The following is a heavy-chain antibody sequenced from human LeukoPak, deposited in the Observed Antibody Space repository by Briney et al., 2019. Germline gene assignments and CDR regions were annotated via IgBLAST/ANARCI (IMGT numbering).Heavy chain of an antibody. CDR2: IWYDGSNK. Sequence: SGGSLRLSCAASGFTFSSYGMHWVRQAPGKGLEWVAVIWYDGSNKYYADSVKGRFTISRDNSKNTLYLQMNSLRAEDTAVYYCATLRTGQSYFDYWGQGTLVTVSS. CDR1: GFTFSSYG. V-gene: IGHV3-33*01. D-gene: IGHD1-1*01. CDR3: ATLRTGQSYFDY. J-gene: IGHJ4*02.